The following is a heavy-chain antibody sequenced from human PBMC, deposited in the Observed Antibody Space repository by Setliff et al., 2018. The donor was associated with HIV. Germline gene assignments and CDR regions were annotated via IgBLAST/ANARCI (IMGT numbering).Heavy chain of an antibody. J-gene: IGHJ4*02. Sequence: PSETLSLTCNVSGGSISTNRDHWGWIRQPPGKGLEWIGHIYTNENTNYNPSLKSRVTISVDTSKTQFSLKLSSVTAADTAVYYCARGPEYGDYVGAYLFDYWGQGTLVTV. V-gene: IGHV4-61*05. CDR2: IYTNENT. CDR1: GGSISTNRDH. D-gene: IGHD4-17*01. CDR3: ARGPEYGDYVGAYLFDY.